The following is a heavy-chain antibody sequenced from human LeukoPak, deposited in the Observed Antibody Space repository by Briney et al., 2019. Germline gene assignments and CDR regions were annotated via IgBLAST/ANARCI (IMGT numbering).Heavy chain of an antibody. Sequence: ASVKVSCKASGYTFTSYAMNWVRQAAGQGLEWMGWINTNTGNPTYAQGFTGRFVFSLDTSVSTAYLQISSLKAEDTPVYYCARERLWSKNSYYYYMHVWGKGTTVTVSS. V-gene: IGHV7-4-1*02. D-gene: IGHD5-18*01. J-gene: IGHJ6*03. CDR1: GYTFTSYA. CDR2: INTNTGNP. CDR3: ARERLWSKNSYYYYMHV.